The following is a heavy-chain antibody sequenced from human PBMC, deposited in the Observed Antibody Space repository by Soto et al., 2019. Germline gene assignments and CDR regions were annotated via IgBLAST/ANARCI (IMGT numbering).Heavy chain of an antibody. CDR1: GFTFDDFA. D-gene: IGHD5-12*01. V-gene: IGHV3-9*01. Sequence: SLILSCAASGFTFDDFAMHWVRQAPGKGLEWVSGISWNSGTLVYADSVKGRFTISRDNAKNSLYLLMNSLRGEDTALYYCAAQAPRGYSGYDSVYWGQGTMVTVSS. CDR2: ISWNSGTL. CDR3: AAQAPRGYSGYDSVY. J-gene: IGHJ4*02.